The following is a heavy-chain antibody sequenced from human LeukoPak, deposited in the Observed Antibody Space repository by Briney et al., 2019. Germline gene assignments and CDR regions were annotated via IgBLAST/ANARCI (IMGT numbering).Heavy chain of an antibody. V-gene: IGHV1-2*02. D-gene: IGHD1-14*01. J-gene: IGHJ4*02. CDR1: GYTFTDYY. CDR2: INPNSGGT. Sequence: GASVTVSFTASGYTFTDYYIHWVRQAPGQGQEWMGWINPNSGGTNYTQKFQGRVTMTRDTSINTAYLELNRLTSDDTAVYYCGRVLARYGNLDYWGQGILVTVSS. CDR3: GRVLARYGNLDY.